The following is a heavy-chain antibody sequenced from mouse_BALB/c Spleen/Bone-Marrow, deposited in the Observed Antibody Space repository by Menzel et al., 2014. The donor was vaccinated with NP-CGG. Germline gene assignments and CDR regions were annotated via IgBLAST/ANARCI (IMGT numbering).Heavy chain of an antibody. D-gene: IGHD1-1*01. CDR2: IHPNSGNT. J-gene: IGHJ2*01. V-gene: IGHV1S130*01. CDR3: ARPSIYAWDYDF. CDR1: GYPFTSSW. Sequence: VQLQQSGSVVVRPGTSVKMSCKDSGYPFTSSWIQWATLRPGQGLEWIGEIHPNSGNTNYNEKLKGKATLTVDPSSSTAYVDLNSLTSEDSAVYYGARPSIYAWDYDFWGQGPTLTVSS.